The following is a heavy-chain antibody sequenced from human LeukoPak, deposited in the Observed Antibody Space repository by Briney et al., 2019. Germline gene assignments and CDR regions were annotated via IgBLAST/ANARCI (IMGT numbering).Heavy chain of an antibody. D-gene: IGHD3-3*01. J-gene: IGHJ4*02. CDR1: VGSISSFF. Sequence: SDTLSLTCTVSVGSISSFFWNWIRQPAGKGLEWIGRLYTSGNTNYNPSLKSRVTMSLDTSKDQFSLKLSSVTAADTAVYYCARQNYDFWSGTSSTYYFDYWGRGTLVTVSS. V-gene: IGHV4-4*07. CDR3: ARQNYDFWSGTSSTYYFDY. CDR2: LYTSGNT.